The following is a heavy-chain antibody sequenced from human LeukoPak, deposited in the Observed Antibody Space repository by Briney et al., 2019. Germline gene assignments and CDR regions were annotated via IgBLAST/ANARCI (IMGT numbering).Heavy chain of an antibody. J-gene: IGHJ4*02. CDR1: GFTVSSNY. Sequence: GGSPRLSCAASGFTVSSNYMSWVRQAPGKGLEWVSVIYSGGSTYYADSVKGRLTISRDNSKNTLYLQMNSLRAEDTAVYYCARVWSVEWELPHYFDYWGQGTLVTVSS. D-gene: IGHD1-26*01. CDR2: IYSGGST. V-gene: IGHV3-66*02. CDR3: ARVWSVEWELPHYFDY.